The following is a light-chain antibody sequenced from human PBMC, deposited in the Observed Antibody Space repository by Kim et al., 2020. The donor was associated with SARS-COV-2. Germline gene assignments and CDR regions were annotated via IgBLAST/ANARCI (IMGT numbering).Light chain of an antibody. CDR3: APWDDSLGGV. CDR1: SSNSGSNY. Sequence: PVQRVTISVSGGSSNSGSNYVDWYQPVPGTAPKLLSYRNNQRPSGVPDRFSGSKSDTSASLAISGLRSEDEANYYCAPWDDSLGGVFGTGTKVTVL. J-gene: IGLJ1*01. V-gene: IGLV1-47*01. CDR2: RNN.